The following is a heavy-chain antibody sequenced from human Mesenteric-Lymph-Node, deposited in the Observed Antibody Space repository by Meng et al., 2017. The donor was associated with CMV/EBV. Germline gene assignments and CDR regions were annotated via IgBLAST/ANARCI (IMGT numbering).Heavy chain of an antibody. Sequence: GYAFPDYYIHWVRQAPGQGLEWIGRIHPHDGVTVSAQKFQGRVSMTRDTSISTAYMELSRLRSDDTAVYFCAKQGYCGSTGCFASFDDWGQGTLVTVS. V-gene: IGHV1-2*06. CDR1: GYAFPDYY. J-gene: IGHJ4*02. CDR2: IHPHDGVT. D-gene: IGHD2-2*01. CDR3: AKQGYCGSTGCFASFDD.